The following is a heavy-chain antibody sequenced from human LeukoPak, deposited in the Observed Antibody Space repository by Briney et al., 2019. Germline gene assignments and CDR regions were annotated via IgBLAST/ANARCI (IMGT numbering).Heavy chain of an antibody. D-gene: IGHD1-26*01. Sequence: GGSLRLSCAASGFTFSSYAMDWVRQAPGKGLEWVSFISGSGDTTYYADSVKGRFTISRDSSKNTLYLQMNSLRAEDTAVYYCAKSRGESRGASNYWGQGTLVTVSS. CDR2: ISGSGDTT. J-gene: IGHJ4*02. CDR3: AKSRGESRGASNY. CDR1: GFTFSSYA. V-gene: IGHV3-23*01.